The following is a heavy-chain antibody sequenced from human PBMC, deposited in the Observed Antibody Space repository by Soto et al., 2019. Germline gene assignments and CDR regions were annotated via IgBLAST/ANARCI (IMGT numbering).Heavy chain of an antibody. D-gene: IGHD2-2*02. CDR2: IIPIFGTA. CDR1: GGTFSSYA. Sequence: ASVKVSCKASGGTFSSYAISWVRQAPGQGLEWMGGIIPIFGTADYAQKFQGGVTITADESTSTAYMELSSLRSQDTAVYYCERVLGYCSSNSCYIGGEYYYGMDVWGQGTTVTVSS. V-gene: IGHV1-69*13. J-gene: IGHJ6*01. CDR3: ERVLGYCSSNSCYIGGEYYYGMDV.